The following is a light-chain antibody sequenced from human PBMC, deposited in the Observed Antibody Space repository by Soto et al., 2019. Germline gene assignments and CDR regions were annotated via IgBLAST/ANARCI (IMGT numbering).Light chain of an antibody. V-gene: IGKV3-15*01. CDR1: QSVSSY. Sequence: IVLTQSPATLSLSPGERATLSCRASQSVSSYLAWYQQKPGQAPRLLIYGASTRATGIPARFSGSGSGTEFTLTISSLQSEDFAVYYCQQYNNWPPLTFGQGTRLEIK. CDR3: QQYNNWPPLT. CDR2: GAS. J-gene: IGKJ5*01.